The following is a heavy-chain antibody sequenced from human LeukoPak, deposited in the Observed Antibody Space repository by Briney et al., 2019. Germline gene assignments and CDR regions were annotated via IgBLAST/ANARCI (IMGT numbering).Heavy chain of an antibody. D-gene: IGHD3-3*01. CDR3: ARALPDFWSGYRPTYYFDY. CDR2: INHSGST. J-gene: IGHJ4*02. CDR1: GGSFSGYY. V-gene: IGHV4-34*01. Sequence: SETLSLTCAVYGGSFSGYYWSWIRQPPGKGLEWIGEINHSGSTNYNPSLKSRVTISVDTSKNQFSLKLSSVTAADTAVYYCARALPDFWSGYRPTYYFDYWGQGTLVTVSS.